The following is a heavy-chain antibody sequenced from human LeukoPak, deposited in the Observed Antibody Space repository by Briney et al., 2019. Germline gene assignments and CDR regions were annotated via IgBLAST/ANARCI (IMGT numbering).Heavy chain of an antibody. Sequence: EASVKVSCKASGYTFTSYDINWVRQATGQGLEWMGWMNPNSGNTGYAQKFQGRVTMTRNTSISTAYMELSSLRSEDTAVYYCARSFANDDAFDIWGQGTMVTVSS. CDR2: MNPNSGNT. CDR1: GYTFTSYD. CDR3: ARSFANDDAFDI. D-gene: IGHD1-1*01. J-gene: IGHJ3*02. V-gene: IGHV1-8*01.